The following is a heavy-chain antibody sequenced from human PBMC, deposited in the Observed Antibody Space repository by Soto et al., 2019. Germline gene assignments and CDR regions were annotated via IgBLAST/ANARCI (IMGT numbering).Heavy chain of an antibody. V-gene: IGHV1-2*04. D-gene: IGHD5-12*01. Sequence: QVQLVQSGAEVKKPGASVKVSCKASGYTFTGYYMHWVRQAPGQGLEWMGWINPNSGGTNYAQKFQGWGTMTRDTSISTAYMELSRLRSDDTAVYYCARGRVGGYAPDAFDIWGQGTMVTVSS. CDR1: GYTFTGYY. J-gene: IGHJ3*02. CDR3: ARGRVGGYAPDAFDI. CDR2: INPNSGGT.